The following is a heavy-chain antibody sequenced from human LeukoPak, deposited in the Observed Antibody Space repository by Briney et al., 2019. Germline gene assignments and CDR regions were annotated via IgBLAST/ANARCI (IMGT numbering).Heavy chain of an antibody. CDR1: GVSFSGYY. CDR2: INHSGST. D-gene: IGHD3-22*01. Sequence: SETLSLTCAVYGVSFSGYYWSWIRQPPGKGLEWIGEINHSGSTNYNPSLKSRVTISVDTSKNQFSLKLSSVTAADTAVYYCAREYYYDSSGFDYWGQGTLVTVSS. CDR3: AREYYYDSSGFDY. J-gene: IGHJ4*02. V-gene: IGHV4-34*01.